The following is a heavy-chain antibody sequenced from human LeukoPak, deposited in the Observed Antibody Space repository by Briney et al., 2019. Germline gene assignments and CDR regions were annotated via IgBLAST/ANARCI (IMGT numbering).Heavy chain of an antibody. V-gene: IGHV3-21*01. CDR2: ISSSSSYI. D-gene: IGHD2-15*01. CDR1: GFTFSSYS. Sequence: GGSLRLSCAASGFTFSSYSMNWVRQAPGKGLEWVSSISSSSSYIYYADSVKGRFTISRDNAKNSLYLQMNSLRAEDTAVYYCARGGLGYCSGGSCYTSQSDYWGQGTLVTVSS. J-gene: IGHJ4*02. CDR3: ARGGLGYCSGGSCYTSQSDY.